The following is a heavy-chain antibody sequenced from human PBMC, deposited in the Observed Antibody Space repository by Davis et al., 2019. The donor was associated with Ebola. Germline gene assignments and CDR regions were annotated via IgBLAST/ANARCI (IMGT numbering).Heavy chain of an antibody. Sequence: ASVKVSCKASGYTFTSYGISWVRQAPGQGLEWVGVINPSGGSTSYAQKFQGRVTMTRDTSTSTVHLEVRRLRSEDTAVYYCARDGPDYYGLDVWGQGTAVAVSS. J-gene: IGHJ6*02. CDR1: GYTFTSYG. CDR2: INPSGGST. CDR3: ARDGPDYYGLDV. V-gene: IGHV1-46*01.